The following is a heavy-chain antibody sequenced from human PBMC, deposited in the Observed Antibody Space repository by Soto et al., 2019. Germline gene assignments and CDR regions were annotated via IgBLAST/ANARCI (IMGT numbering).Heavy chain of an antibody. D-gene: IGHD1-26*01. CDR2: IYYSGST. V-gene: IGHV4-59*08. J-gene: IGHJ5*02. Sequence: PSETLSLTCTVSGGSISRYYWSWIRQPPGKGLEWIGYIYYSGSTNYNPSLKSRVTISVDTSKNQFSLKLSSVTAADTAVYYCARTQWELRLFDPWGQGTQVTVS. CDR1: GGSISRYY. CDR3: ARTQWELRLFDP.